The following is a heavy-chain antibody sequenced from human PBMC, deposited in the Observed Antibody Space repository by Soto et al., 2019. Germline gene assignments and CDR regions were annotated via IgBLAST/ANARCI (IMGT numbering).Heavy chain of an antibody. Sequence: SETLSLTCTVSGGSFSSSDYYWSWLRQPPGKGLEWIGYIYYSGSTYYNPSLKSRITISIDTSKNQFSLSLSSVTAADTAVYYCARGPIGPLMVSDYFDYRGQGTLVTVSS. J-gene: IGHJ4*02. CDR2: IYYSGST. CDR1: GGSFSSSDYY. V-gene: IGHV4-30-4*01. CDR3: ARGPIGPLMVSDYFDY. D-gene: IGHD2-8*01.